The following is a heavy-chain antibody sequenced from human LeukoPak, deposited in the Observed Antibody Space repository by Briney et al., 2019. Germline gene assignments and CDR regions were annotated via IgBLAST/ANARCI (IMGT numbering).Heavy chain of an antibody. V-gene: IGHV3-73*01. J-gene: IGHJ4*02. CDR1: GFTFSGSA. CDR3: AGNYDSWTGLNY. D-gene: IGHD3-3*01. Sequence: GGSLRLSCLASGFTFSGSAMHWVRQASGKGLEWVGHIGNKASNYATDYAPSLKGRFTISRDDSKDTAYLQVNSLKPEDTAVYYCAGNYDSWTGLNYWGLGTLVTVSS. CDR2: IGNKASNYAT.